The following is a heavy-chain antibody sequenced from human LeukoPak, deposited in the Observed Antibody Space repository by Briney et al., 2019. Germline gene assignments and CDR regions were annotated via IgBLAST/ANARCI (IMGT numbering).Heavy chain of an antibody. J-gene: IGHJ4*02. CDR3: ARLRGRGYDPSFDY. Sequence: SSVKVSCKASGGTFSSYAISWVRQAPGQGLEWIGGIIPIFVTANYAQKFQGRVTITADESTSTPYMELSSLRSEDTAVYYCARLRGRGYDPSFDYWGQGTLVTVSS. CDR2: IIPIFVTA. D-gene: IGHD5-12*01. CDR1: GGTFSSYA. V-gene: IGHV1-69*01.